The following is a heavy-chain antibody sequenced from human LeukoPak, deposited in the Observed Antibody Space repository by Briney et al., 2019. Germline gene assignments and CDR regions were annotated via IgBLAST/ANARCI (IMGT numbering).Heavy chain of an antibody. CDR3: AKDRPRYGSGIFYFDY. CDR1: GFTFSSYG. V-gene: IGHV3-23*01. CDR2: ISGSGDST. Sequence: GGSLRLSCAASGFTFSSYGMSWVRQAPGKGLEWVSAISGSGDSTYFADSVKGRFTISRDNSKNTLYLQMNSLRAEDTAVYYCAKDRPRYGSGIFYFDYWGQGTLVTVSS. D-gene: IGHD3-10*01. J-gene: IGHJ4*02.